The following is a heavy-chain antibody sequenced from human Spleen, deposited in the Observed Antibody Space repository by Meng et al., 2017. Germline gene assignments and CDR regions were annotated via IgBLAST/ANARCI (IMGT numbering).Heavy chain of an antibody. CDR1: GFTFRSYD. D-gene: IGHD3-16*01. Sequence: GESLKISCAASGFTFRSYDMNWVRPAPGKGLEWVAVIWYDGSNKYYADSVKGRFTISRDNSKNTVFLQINRLRVEDTAVYYCSKSPIDKYDLSALPLDYWGQGTLVTVSS. J-gene: IGHJ4*02. CDR3: SKSPIDKYDLSALPLDY. V-gene: IGHV3-30*02. CDR2: IWYDGSNK.